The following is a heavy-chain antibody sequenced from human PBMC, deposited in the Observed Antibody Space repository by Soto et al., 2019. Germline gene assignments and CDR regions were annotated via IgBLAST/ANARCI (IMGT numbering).Heavy chain of an antibody. V-gene: IGHV3-23*01. D-gene: IGHD3-22*01. J-gene: IGHJ4*02. Sequence: PGGSLRLSCAASGFTFRNYAMSWVRQAPGKGLEWVSVLSDSDDSASYADSVKGRFTISRDNSQNTLYLQMHSLRAEDTAIYYCVKDPFQFDSSGNYAAVCYFDQWGPGTLVTVSS. CDR1: GFTFRNYA. CDR3: VKDPFQFDSSGNYAAVCYFDQ. CDR2: LSDSDDSA.